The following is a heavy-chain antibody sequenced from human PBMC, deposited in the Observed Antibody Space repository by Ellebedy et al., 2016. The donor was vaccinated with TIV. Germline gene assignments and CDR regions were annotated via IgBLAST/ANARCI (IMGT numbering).Heavy chain of an antibody. CDR3: ARDAVKLATEAFDI. D-gene: IGHD6-13*01. CDR2: IWYDGSNK. J-gene: IGHJ3*02. Sequence: PGGSLRLSCAASGFTLSSYAMSWVRQAPGKGLEWVAVIWYDGSNKYYADSVKGRFTISRDNSKNTLYLQMNSLRAEDTAVYYCARDAVKLATEAFDIWGQGTMVTVSS. V-gene: IGHV3-33*08. CDR1: GFTLSSYA.